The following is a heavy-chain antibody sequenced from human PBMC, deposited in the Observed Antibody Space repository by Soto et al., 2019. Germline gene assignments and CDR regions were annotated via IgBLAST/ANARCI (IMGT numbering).Heavy chain of an antibody. CDR2: ISSSSSYI. D-gene: IGHD2-2*01. CDR3: ARDQNVVVPAAKDDYYRMDV. Sequence: GGSLRLSCAASGFTFSSYSMNWVRQAPGKGLEWVSSISSSSSYIYYADSVKGRFTISRDNAKNSLYLQMNGLRAEDTAVYYCARDQNVVVPAAKDDYYRMDVWGQGTTVTVSS. J-gene: IGHJ6*02. CDR1: GFTFSSYS. V-gene: IGHV3-21*01.